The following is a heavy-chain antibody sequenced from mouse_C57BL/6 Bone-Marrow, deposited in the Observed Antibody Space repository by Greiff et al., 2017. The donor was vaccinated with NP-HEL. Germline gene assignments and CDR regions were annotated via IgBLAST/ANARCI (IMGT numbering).Heavy chain of an antibody. CDR1: GFTIKDYY. CDR2: IDPEDGDT. CDR3: TTGGYGKEGY. V-gene: IGHV14-1*01. Sequence: EVKLMESGAELVRPGASVKLSCTASGFTIKDYYMHWVTQRPEQGLEWIGRIDPEDGDTEYAPKFQGKATMTADTSSNTAYLQLSSLTSEDTAVYYCTTGGYGKEGYWGQGTTLTVSS. J-gene: IGHJ2*01. D-gene: IGHD2-1*01.